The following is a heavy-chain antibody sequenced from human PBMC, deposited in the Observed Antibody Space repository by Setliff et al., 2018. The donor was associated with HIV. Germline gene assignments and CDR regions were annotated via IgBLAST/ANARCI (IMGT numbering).Heavy chain of an antibody. CDR2: ISSSSRSK. J-gene: IGHJ4*02. CDR3: ARQGNWEFDY. V-gene: IGHV3-21*01. Sequence: GGSLRLSCEASGFTFSTYSMNWVRQAPGKGLEWVSSISSSSRSKYYADSVKGRFTISRDNAKNSLYLQMNSLRAEDTAVYYCARQGNWEFDYWGQGTLVTVSS. CDR1: GFTFSTYS. D-gene: IGHD7-27*01.